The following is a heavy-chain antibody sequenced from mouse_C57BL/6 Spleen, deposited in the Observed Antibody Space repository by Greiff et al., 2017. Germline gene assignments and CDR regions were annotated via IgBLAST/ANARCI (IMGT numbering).Heavy chain of an antibody. CDR2: IDPETGGT. D-gene: IGHD4-1*01. V-gene: IGHV1-15*01. Sequence: QVQLQQSGAELVRPGASVTLSCKASGYTFTDYEMHWVKQTPVHGLEWIGAIDPETGGTAYNEKFKGKAILTADKSSSTAYMELRSLTSEDSAVDCCTELGDWNYFDYWGQGTTLTVSS. J-gene: IGHJ2*01. CDR3: TELGDWNYFDY. CDR1: GYTFTDYE.